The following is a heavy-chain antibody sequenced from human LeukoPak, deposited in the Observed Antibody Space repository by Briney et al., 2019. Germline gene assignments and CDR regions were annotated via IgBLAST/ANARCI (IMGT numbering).Heavy chain of an antibody. V-gene: IGHV3-23*01. Sequence: GGSLRLSCAASGLTFTNYAMSWVRQAPGKGLEWVSAIRGRGSSTYYADSVKGRFTISRDNSKNTLYLQMNSLRAEDTAVYYCAKHPGEGYFDSSGYYHYYFDYWGQGTLVTVSS. CDR1: GLTFTNYA. D-gene: IGHD3-22*01. J-gene: IGHJ4*02. CDR2: IRGRGSST. CDR3: AKHPGEGYFDSSGYYHYYFDY.